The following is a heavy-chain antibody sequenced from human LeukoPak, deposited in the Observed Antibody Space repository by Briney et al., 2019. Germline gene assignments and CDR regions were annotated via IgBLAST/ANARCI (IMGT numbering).Heavy chain of an antibody. D-gene: IGHD3-22*01. CDR1: GFTFNSYA. Sequence: GGSLRVSCAASGFTFNSYAMHWVRQARGKGLEWVAVISYDGSNKYYADSVKGRFTISRDNSKNTLYLQMNSLRAEDTAVYYCARDSGMRGTSNYYDSSGPLGYWGQGTLVTVSS. CDR3: ARDSGMRGTSNYYDSSGPLGY. CDR2: ISYDGSNK. V-gene: IGHV3-30*04. J-gene: IGHJ4*02.